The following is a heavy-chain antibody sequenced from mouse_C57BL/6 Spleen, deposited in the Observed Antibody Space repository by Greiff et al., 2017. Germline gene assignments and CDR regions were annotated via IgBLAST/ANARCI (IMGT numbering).Heavy chain of an antibody. D-gene: IGHD1-1*01. CDR3: ARGYSYGSSPSWFAY. CDR2: ISSGSSTS. J-gene: IGHJ3*01. Sequence: EVKLMESGGGLVKPGGSLKLSCAASGFTFSDYGMHWVRQAPEKGLEWVAYISSGSSTSYYADTVKGRFTISSDNAKNTLFLQMTSLRSEDTAMYYCARGYSYGSSPSWFAYWGQGTLVTVSA. V-gene: IGHV5-17*01. CDR1: GFTFSDYG.